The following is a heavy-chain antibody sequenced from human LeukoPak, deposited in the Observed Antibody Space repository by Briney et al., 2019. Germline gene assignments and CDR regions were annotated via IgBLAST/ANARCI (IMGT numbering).Heavy chain of an antibody. Sequence: GSLRPPWAAPGFPFTSYCLAWVRQAPGQGLGWVGTISYDGSNKYYADSVKGRFTISRDNSKNTLYLQMNSLRAEDTAVYYCAKDAVVVPAGYFDYWGQGTLVTVSS. CDR2: ISYDGSNK. D-gene: IGHD2-2*01. CDR1: GFPFTSYC. J-gene: IGHJ4*02. V-gene: IGHV3-30*18. CDR3: AKDAVVVPAGYFDY.